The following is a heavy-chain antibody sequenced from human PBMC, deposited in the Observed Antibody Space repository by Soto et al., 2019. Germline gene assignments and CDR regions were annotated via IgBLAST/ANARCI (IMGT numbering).Heavy chain of an antibody. Sequence: SEAPCLPFTVSWGSLSSCFYLLGWIRPPPGTGLELTGSIYYSGSPYYNPSLKSRVTISVDTSKHQFSLKLRSVTAADTAVYYGARHSSSSRGFFDYWAQGTLVTVSS. CDR3: ARHSSSSRGFFDY. D-gene: IGHD6-6*01. J-gene: IGHJ4*02. CDR1: WGSLSSCFYL. CDR2: IYYSGSP. V-gene: IGHV4-39*01.